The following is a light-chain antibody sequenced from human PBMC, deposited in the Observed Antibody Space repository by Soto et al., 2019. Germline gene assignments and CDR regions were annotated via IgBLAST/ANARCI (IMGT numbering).Light chain of an antibody. CDR3: SSYTSSSTWV. CDR2: EVN. V-gene: IGLV2-14*01. J-gene: IGLJ3*02. CDR1: SSDVGGYNY. Sequence: QSALTQPASVSGSPGQSITISCTGTSSDVGGYNYVSWYQQHPGKAPKLMIYEVNNRPSGVSSRFSGSKSGNRASLAISGLQADDEAEYYCSSYTSSSTWVFGGGTKVTVL.